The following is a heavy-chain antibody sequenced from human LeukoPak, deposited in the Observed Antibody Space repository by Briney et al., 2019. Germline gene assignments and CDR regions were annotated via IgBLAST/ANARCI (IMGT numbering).Heavy chain of an antibody. Sequence: SETLSLTCAVYGGSFSGYYWSWIRQPPGKGLEWIGEINHSGSTNYNPSLKSRVTISVDTSKNQFSLKLSSVTAADTAVYYCAREVGGVAFFDYWGQGTLVTVSS. CDR3: AREVGGVAFFDY. J-gene: IGHJ4*02. D-gene: IGHD3-3*01. CDR1: GGSFSGYY. CDR2: INHSGST. V-gene: IGHV4-34*01.